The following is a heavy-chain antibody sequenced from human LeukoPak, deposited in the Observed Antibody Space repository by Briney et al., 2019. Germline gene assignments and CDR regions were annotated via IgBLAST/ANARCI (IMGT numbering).Heavy chain of an antibody. J-gene: IGHJ6*03. V-gene: IGHV3-30*02. CDR3: AKDLRDCSGGSCYNYYYYMDV. D-gene: IGHD2-15*01. CDR1: GFTFISYG. Sequence: PGGSLRLSCAASGFTFISYGMHWVRQAPGKGLEWVAFIRYDGSNKYYADSVKGRFTISRDNSKNTLYLQMNSLRAEDTAVYYCAKDLRDCSGGSCYNYYYYMDVWGKGTTVTVSS. CDR2: IRYDGSNK.